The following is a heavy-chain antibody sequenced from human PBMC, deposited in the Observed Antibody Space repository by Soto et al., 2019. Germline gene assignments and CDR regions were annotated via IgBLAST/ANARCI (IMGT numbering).Heavy chain of an antibody. Sequence: GGSLRLSCAASGFTFSSYSMNWVRQAPGKGLEWVSSISSSSSYIYYADSVKGRFTISRDNAKNSLYLQMNSLRAEDTAVYYCARVYQLLWDYGMDVWGQGTTVTVSS. CDR1: GFTFSSYS. J-gene: IGHJ6*01. CDR3: ARVYQLLWDYGMDV. D-gene: IGHD2-2*01. CDR2: ISSSSSYI. V-gene: IGHV3-21*01.